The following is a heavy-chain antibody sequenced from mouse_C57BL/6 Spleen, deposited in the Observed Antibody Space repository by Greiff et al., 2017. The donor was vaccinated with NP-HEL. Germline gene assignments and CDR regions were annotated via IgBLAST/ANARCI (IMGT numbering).Heavy chain of an antibody. CDR2: ICPGDGDT. CDR1: GYAFSSSW. Sequence: VQLQQSGPELVKPGASVKISCTASGYAFSSSWMNWVKQRPGKGLEWIGRICPGDGDTNYNGKVKGKATLTADKASSTAYMQLSSLTSEDSAVYFCARSGDYDWYFDVWGTGTTVTVSS. D-gene: IGHD2-4*01. V-gene: IGHV1-82*01. J-gene: IGHJ1*03. CDR3: ARSGDYDWYFDV.